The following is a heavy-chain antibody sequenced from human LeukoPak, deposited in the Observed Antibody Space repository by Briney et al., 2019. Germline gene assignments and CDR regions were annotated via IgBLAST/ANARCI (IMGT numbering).Heavy chain of an antibody. V-gene: IGHV4-4*07. CDR1: GGYINSYY. Sequence: ADTLSLTCTVSGGYINSYYWSWIRQPAGKALEWIGSIYTSGSPNYHPSLKSRGTLSVDTSKDQCSLEARPVTAPATAVYYCARMRPIIDYFDYWGQGTLVTVSS. CDR2: IYTSGSP. CDR3: ARMRPIIDYFDY. D-gene: IGHD3-16*02. J-gene: IGHJ4*02.